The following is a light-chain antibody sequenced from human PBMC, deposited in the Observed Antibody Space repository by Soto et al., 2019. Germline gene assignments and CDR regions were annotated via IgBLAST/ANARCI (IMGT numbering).Light chain of an antibody. J-gene: IGKJ2*01. V-gene: IGKV3-20*01. Sequence: EIVLTQSPGTLSLSPGERATLSCRASQSISSSYLAWYQQRPGQAPRLLIYGASSRATGIPDRFSGSGSGTDFTLTISRLEPVDFAVYYCQQYSNSYTFGQGTKLEIK. CDR1: QSISSSY. CDR2: GAS. CDR3: QQYSNSYT.